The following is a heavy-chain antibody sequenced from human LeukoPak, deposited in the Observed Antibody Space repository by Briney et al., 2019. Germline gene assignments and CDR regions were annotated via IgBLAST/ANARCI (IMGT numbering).Heavy chain of an antibody. J-gene: IGHJ4*02. V-gene: IGHV1-2*02. Sequence: ASVKVSCKASGYTFTGYNLHWVRQAPGQGLEWMGWINPNSGGTNYAQTFQGRVTMTRDTSINTAYMELSRLRSDDTAVYYCARGVGLRGVIIDYFDYWGQGRLVTVSS. D-gene: IGHD3-10*01. CDR2: INPNSGGT. CDR3: ARGVGLRGVIIDYFDY. CDR1: GYTFTGYN.